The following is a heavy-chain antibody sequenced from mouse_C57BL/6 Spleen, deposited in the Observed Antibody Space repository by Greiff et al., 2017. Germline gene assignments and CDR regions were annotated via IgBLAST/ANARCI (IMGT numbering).Heavy chain of an antibody. D-gene: IGHD2-3*01. CDR1: GYAFSSYW. Sequence: QVQLKQSGAELVKPGASVKISCKASGYAFSSYWMNWVKQRPGKGLAWIGQIYPGDGDTNYNGKFKGKATLTADKPSSTAYMQLSSLTSEDSAVYFCARDGYPYAMDYWGQGTSVTVSS. V-gene: IGHV1-80*01. CDR3: ARDGYPYAMDY. J-gene: IGHJ4*01. CDR2: IYPGDGDT.